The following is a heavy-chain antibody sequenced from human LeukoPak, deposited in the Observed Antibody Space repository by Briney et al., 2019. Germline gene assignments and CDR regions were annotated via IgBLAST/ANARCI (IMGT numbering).Heavy chain of an antibody. CDR3: ARHVEDIVVVPAAIARYYYYMDV. J-gene: IGHJ6*03. CDR2: IYPGDSDT. V-gene: IGHV5-51*01. Sequence: GESLKISCKGSGYSFTSYWIGWVRQMPGKGLEWMGIIYPGDSDTRYSRSFQGQVTISADKSISTAYLQWSSLKASDTAMYYCARHVEDIVVVPAAIARYYYYMDVWGKGTTVTVSS. D-gene: IGHD2-2*02. CDR1: GYSFTSYW.